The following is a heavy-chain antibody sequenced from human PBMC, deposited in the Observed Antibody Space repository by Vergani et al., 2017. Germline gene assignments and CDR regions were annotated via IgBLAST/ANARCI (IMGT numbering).Heavy chain of an antibody. CDR3: ARGYGRFDY. CDR2: IWYDGSNN. J-gene: IGHJ4*02. Sequence: PGKGLEWVAVIWYDGSNNYYADSVKGRFTISRDNSKNTLYLQMNSLRAEDTAVYYCARGYGRFDYWGQGTLVTVSS. D-gene: IGHD4-17*01. V-gene: IGHV3-33*01.